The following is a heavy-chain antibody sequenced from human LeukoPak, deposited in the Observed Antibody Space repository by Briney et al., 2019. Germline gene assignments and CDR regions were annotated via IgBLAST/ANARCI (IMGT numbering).Heavy chain of an antibody. CDR1: GFTFSSYG. J-gene: IGHJ4*02. V-gene: IGHV3-30*02. D-gene: IGHD2-2*01. CDR2: IRYDGSNK. CDR3: ANMNIVVVPAATPNY. Sequence: GGSLRLSCAASGFTFSSYGMHWVRQAPGKGLEWVAFIRYDGSNKSYADSVKGRFTISRDNSKNTLYLQMNSLRAEDTAVYYCANMNIVVVPAATPNYWGQGTPVTVSS.